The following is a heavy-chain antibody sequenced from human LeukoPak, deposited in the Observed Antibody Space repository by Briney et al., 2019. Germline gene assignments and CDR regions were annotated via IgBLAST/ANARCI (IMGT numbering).Heavy chain of an antibody. CDR3: ARGYYYDSSGYSFFDY. V-gene: IGHV3-20*04. Sequence: GGSLRLSCAASGFNLDDYGMSWVRQAPGMGLEWVSGINWNGGSTGYADSVKGRFTISRDNAKNSLYLQMNSLRAEDTALYYCARGYYYDSSGYSFFDYWGQGTLVTVSS. CDR2: INWNGGST. D-gene: IGHD3-22*01. J-gene: IGHJ4*02. CDR1: GFNLDDYG.